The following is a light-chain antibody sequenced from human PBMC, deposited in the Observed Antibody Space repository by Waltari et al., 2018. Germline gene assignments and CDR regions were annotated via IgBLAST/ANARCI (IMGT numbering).Light chain of an antibody. Sequence: QSALTQPASVSGSPGQSITISCPGTSRAIGGYNYVSWYQQHPGKAPKVMIYDVIKRPSGVSNRFSGSKSGNTASLTISGLQADDEADYYCTSYESGGTWVFGGGTKVTV. CDR3: TSYESGGTWV. J-gene: IGLJ3*02. CDR1: SRAIGGYNY. CDR2: DVI. V-gene: IGLV2-14*03.